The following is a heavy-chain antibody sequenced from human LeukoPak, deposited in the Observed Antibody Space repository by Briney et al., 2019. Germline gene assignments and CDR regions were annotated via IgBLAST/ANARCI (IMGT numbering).Heavy chain of an antibody. CDR2: IYTSGST. CDR1: GYSISSGYY. Sequence: SETLSLTCTVSGYSISSGYYWGWIRQPPGKGLEWIGRIYTSGSTNYNPSLKSRVTISVDTSKNQFSLKLSSVTAADTAVYYCARGSDNWNYRSPSFGAFDIWGQGTMVTVSS. D-gene: IGHD1-7*01. J-gene: IGHJ3*02. V-gene: IGHV4-38-2*02. CDR3: ARGSDNWNYRSPSFGAFDI.